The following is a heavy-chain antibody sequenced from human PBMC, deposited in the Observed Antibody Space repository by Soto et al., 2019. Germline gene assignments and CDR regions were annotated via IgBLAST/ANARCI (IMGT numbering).Heavy chain of an antibody. CDR1: GYTFTSYD. D-gene: IGHD6-6*01. CDR3: ARDSSSTQRVSYIDV. J-gene: IGHJ6*03. V-gene: IGHV1-8*01. Sequence: QVQLVQSGAEVKKPGASVKVSCKASGYTFTSYDINWVRQATGQGLEWMGWMNPNSGNTGPAQKFQSRVTMHSNTAISTAYLELSSRRSGDTAVYFCARDSSSTQRVSYIDVWGEGTTGAVSS. CDR2: MNPNSGNT.